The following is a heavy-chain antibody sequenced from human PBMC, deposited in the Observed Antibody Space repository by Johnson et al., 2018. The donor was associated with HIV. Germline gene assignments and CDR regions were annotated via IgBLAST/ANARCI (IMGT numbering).Heavy chain of an antibody. CDR2: ISWNSGRI. D-gene: IGHD6-13*01. CDR1: GFTFSSYA. V-gene: IGHV3-9*01. J-gene: IGHJ3*01. CDR3: AKDLASGSSSWLFDF. Sequence: EVQLVESGGGVVQPGRSLRLSCAASGFTFSSYAMHWVRQAPGKGLEWVSGISWNSGRIGYADSVKGRFTISRDNAKNSVYLQMNSLRTEDTAWYYCAKDLASGSSSWLFDFWGQGTLVTVSS.